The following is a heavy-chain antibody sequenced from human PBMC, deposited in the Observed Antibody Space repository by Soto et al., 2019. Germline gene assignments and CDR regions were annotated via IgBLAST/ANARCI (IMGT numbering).Heavy chain of an antibody. CDR2: ISYDGSNK. CDR1: GFTFSSYA. V-gene: IGHV3-30*14. CDR3: ARALRFLEWLLWSVGDYYGMDV. Sequence: GGSLRLSCAASGFTFSSYAMHWVRQAPGKGLEWVAFISYDGSNKYYADSVKGRFTISRDNSKNTLYLQMNSLRAEDTAVYYCARALRFLEWLLWSVGDYYGMDVWGQGTTVTVSS. D-gene: IGHD3-3*01. J-gene: IGHJ6*02.